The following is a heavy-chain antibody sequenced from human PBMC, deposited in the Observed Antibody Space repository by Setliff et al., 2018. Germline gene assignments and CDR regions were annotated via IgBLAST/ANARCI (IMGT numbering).Heavy chain of an antibody. CDR2: IYYTGTA. Sequence: PSETLSLTCTVSGDSISSTSYQWGWARQPPGKGLEWIGSIYYTGTAYYNPSLKSRVIISVDTSKNQFSLQVTSLAATDTALYFCARHEFVGGYYGSVTYRHFDYWGQGILVTVSS. CDR3: ARHEFVGGYYGSVTYRHFDY. CDR1: GDSISSTSYQ. V-gene: IGHV4-39*01. D-gene: IGHD3-10*01. J-gene: IGHJ4*02.